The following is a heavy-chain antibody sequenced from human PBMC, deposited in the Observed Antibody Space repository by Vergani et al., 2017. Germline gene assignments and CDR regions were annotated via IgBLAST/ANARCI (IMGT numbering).Heavy chain of an antibody. V-gene: IGHV3-23*01. J-gene: IGHJ4*02. D-gene: IGHD3-22*01. CDR2: ISARYPST. Sequence: EVQLLQSGGGVIQPGGSVRLSCAASGFTFSACPMTWVRQAPGKGPEWVSAISARYPSTYYADSVKGRFTISRDNSKNMLYLHMNSLRAEDTAVYYCARLSYDTTPYLQGGYDCWGQGTLVSVSS. CDR1: GFTFSACP. CDR3: ARLSYDTTPYLQGGYDC.